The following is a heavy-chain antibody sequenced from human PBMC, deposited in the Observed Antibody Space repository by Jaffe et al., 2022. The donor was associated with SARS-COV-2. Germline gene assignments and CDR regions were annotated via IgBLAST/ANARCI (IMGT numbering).Heavy chain of an antibody. D-gene: IGHD6-13*01. J-gene: IGHJ4*02. CDR2: ISGSGGST. CDR3: ATFIAAAGTGGYFDY. V-gene: IGHV3-23*01. CDR1: GFTFSSYA. Sequence: EVQLLESGGGLVQPGGSLRLSCAASGFTFSSYAMSWVRQAPGKGLEWVSAISGSGGSTYYADSVKGRFTISRDNSKNTLYLQMNSLRAEDTAVYYCATFIAAAGTGGYFDYWGQGTLVTVSS.